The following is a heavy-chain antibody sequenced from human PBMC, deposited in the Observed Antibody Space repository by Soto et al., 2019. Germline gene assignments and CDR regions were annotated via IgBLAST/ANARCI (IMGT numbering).Heavy chain of an antibody. V-gene: IGHV3-30*18. CDR3: AKEETGWFPNYYYGMDV. CDR2: ISYDGSNK. CDR1: GFTFSSYG. J-gene: IGHJ6*02. Sequence: QVQLVESGGGVVQPGRSLRLSCAASGFTFSSYGMHWVRQAPGKGLEWVAVISYDGSNKYYADSVKGRFTISRDNSKNTLYLQMNSLRAEDTAVYYCAKEETGWFPNYYYGMDVWGPGTTVTVSS. D-gene: IGHD6-19*01.